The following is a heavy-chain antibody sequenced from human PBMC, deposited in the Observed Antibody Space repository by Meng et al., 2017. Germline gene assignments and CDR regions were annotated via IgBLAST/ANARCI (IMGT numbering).Heavy chain of an antibody. CDR1: GYTITELS. Sequence: ASVKVSCKVSGYTITELSMHWVRQAPGKGLEWMGGFDPEDGETIYAQKFQGRVTMTEDTSTDTAYMELSSLRSEDTAVYYCATGYYDSSGYFYFDYWGQGTLVTVSS. CDR3: ATGYYDSSGYFYFDY. V-gene: IGHV1-24*01. J-gene: IGHJ4*02. CDR2: FDPEDGET. D-gene: IGHD3-22*01.